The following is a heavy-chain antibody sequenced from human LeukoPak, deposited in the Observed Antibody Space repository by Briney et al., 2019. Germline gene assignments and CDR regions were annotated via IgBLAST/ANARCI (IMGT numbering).Heavy chain of an antibody. CDR1: GFAFSSYA. J-gene: IGHJ4*02. D-gene: IGHD5-18*01. CDR2: ISSDGRNN. CDR3: ANQYTDFDL. V-gene: IGHV3-30*04. Sequence: GGSLRLSCAASGFAFSSYAIHWVRQAPGKGLEWVAVISSDGRNNYYTDSVKGRFTISRDISDNTLYLQMNSLRAEDTALYYCANQYTDFDLWGQGTLVTVSS.